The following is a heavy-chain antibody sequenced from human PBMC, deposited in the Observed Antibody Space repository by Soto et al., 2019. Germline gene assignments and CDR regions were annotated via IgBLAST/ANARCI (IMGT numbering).Heavy chain of an antibody. V-gene: IGHV1-3*01. CDR1: GYTFTRHT. J-gene: IGHJ5*02. CDR2: INPDNGNT. CDR3: ARGIATGQLDP. Sequence: QVQLVQSGAEVKKPGASVKISCKASGYTFTRHTMNWVRQAPGQRLEWMGWINPDNGNTKSSQKFQDRVIITRDTSASTAYMDLSSLRSEDTAVYYCARGIATGQLDPWGQGTLVTVPS. D-gene: IGHD2-15*01.